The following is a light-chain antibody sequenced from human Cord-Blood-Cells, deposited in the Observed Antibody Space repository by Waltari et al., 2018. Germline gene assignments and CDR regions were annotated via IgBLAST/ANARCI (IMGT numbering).Light chain of an antibody. CDR3: QQSDGTLFT. CDR1: QSISSY. Sequence: DIQMTQSPSSLSASVGDRVTITCRASQSISSYLNWYQQKPGKAPKLLIYAASSLQSGVPSRFSGSGSGTDFTLTISSLQPEDFATYYCQQSDGTLFTFGPGTKVDIK. V-gene: IGKV1-39*01. CDR2: AAS. J-gene: IGKJ3*01.